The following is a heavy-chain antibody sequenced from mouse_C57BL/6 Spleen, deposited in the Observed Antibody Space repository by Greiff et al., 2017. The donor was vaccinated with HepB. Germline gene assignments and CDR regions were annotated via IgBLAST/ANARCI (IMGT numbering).Heavy chain of an antibody. Sequence: EVKLVESGAELVRPGASVKLSCTASGFNIKDDYMHWVKQRPEQGLEWIGWIDPENGDTEYASKFQGKATITADTSSNTAYLQLSSLTSEDTAVYYCTTGFTTVVVSYYFDYWGQGTTLTVSS. CDR3: TTGFTTVVVSYYFDY. V-gene: IGHV14-4*01. J-gene: IGHJ2*01. CDR1: GFNIKDDY. CDR2: IDPENGDT. D-gene: IGHD1-1*01.